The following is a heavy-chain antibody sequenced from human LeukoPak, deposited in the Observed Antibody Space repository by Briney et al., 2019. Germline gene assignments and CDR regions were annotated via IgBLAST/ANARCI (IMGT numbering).Heavy chain of an antibody. Sequence: ESLKISYQGSRFSFPIYWIGWVRQMPGKGLEWMGNIYPGDSDTTYSPSFQGQVSISADRSISTAYLQWSSLKTSDSAIYYCARRVGSKSSGYYMDVWGNGTTVTVSS. CDR3: ARRVGSKSSGYYMDV. CDR1: RFSFPIYW. J-gene: IGHJ6*03. D-gene: IGHD6-19*01. CDR2: IYPGDSDT. V-gene: IGHV5-51*01.